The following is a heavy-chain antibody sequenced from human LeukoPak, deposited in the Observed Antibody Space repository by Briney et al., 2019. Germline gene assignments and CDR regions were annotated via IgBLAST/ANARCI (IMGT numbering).Heavy chain of an antibody. CDR2: INPYNGDT. CDR1: GYTFTTYG. J-gene: IGHJ6*02. Sequence: ASVKVSCKASGYTFTTYGISWVRQAPGQGLEWMGWINPYNGDTNYAQKLQGRVTMTTDTSTSTAYMELRSLRSDDTAVYYCARDPPYYYDSSGYYAYYYGMDVWGQGTTVTVSS. V-gene: IGHV1-18*01. D-gene: IGHD3-22*01. CDR3: ARDPPYYYDSSGYYAYYYGMDV.